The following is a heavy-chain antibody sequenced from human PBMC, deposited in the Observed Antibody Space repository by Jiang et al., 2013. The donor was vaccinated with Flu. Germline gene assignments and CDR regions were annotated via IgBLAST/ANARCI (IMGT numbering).Heavy chain of an antibody. CDR2: MSYDGRNK. CDR3: ARGFCGLSSCSSFDY. J-gene: IGHJ4*02. Sequence: VQLVESGGGVVQPGRSLRLSCVASGFTFSSYAMHWVRQAPGKGLEWVAFMSYDGRNKFYADSVKGRFTISRDNSEKTLYLEMNSLTTEDTAVYFCARGFCGLSSCSSFDYWGQGTLVIVSS. V-gene: IGHV3-30*04. CDR1: GFTFSSYA. D-gene: IGHD2-2*01.